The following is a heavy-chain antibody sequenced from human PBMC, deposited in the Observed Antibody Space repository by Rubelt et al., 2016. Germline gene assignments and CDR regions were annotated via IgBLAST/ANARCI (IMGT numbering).Heavy chain of an antibody. CDR1: GGTFSSYA. J-gene: IGHJ4*02. Sequence: QVQLVQSGAEAKKPGSSVKVSCKASGGTFSSYAISWVRQAPGQGLEWMGGIIPIFGTANYAQTFQGRVTITADKSTSTAYMELSCLRSEDTAVYYCARDVRSGWYGIGDYWGQGTLVTVSS. V-gene: IGHV1-69*06. CDR3: ARDVRSGWYGIGDY. CDR2: IIPIFGTA. D-gene: IGHD6-19*01.